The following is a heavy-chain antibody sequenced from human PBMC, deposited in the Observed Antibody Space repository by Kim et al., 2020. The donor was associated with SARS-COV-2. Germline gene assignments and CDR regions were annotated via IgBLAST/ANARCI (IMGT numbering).Heavy chain of an antibody. V-gene: IGHV3-11*01. Sequence: ADSVKGRFTIPRDNAKNSLYLQMSSLRAEDTAGYYCARAPGYSSGWYSPHYWGQGTLVTVSS. CDR3: ARAPGYSSGWYSPHY. J-gene: IGHJ4*02. D-gene: IGHD6-19*01.